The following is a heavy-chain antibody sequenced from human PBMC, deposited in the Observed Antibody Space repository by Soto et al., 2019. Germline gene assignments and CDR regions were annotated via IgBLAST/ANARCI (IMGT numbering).Heavy chain of an antibody. CDR2: IYSGGST. CDR3: ARALIAAAGRDY. Sequence: EVQLVESGGGLVQPGGSLRLSCAASGFTVSSNYMSWVRQAPGKGLEWVSVIYSGGSTYYADSAKGRFTISRDNSKNTLYLQMNSLRAEDTAVYYCARALIAAAGRDYWGQGTLVTVSS. V-gene: IGHV3-66*01. CDR1: GFTVSSNY. J-gene: IGHJ4*02. D-gene: IGHD6-13*01.